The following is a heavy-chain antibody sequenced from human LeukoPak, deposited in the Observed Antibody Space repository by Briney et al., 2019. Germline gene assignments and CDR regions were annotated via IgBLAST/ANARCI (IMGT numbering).Heavy chain of an antibody. CDR3: ARDPRVGAFDS. Sequence: GGSLRLSCAASGFTFSSYSMNWVRQAPGKGLEWVPYISSRSSTIYYADSVRGRFTISRDNAKNSLYLQMNSLRAEDTAVYYCARDPRVGAFDSWGQGTLVTVSS. J-gene: IGHJ4*02. CDR1: GFTFSSYS. CDR2: ISSRSSTI. V-gene: IGHV3-48*04. D-gene: IGHD1-26*01.